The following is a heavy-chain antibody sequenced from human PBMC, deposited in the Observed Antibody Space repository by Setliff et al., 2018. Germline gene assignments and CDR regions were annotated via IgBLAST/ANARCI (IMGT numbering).Heavy chain of an antibody. Sequence: SVKVSCKASGYTFTSYAISWVRQAPGQGLEWMGGIIPIFGTANYAQKFQGRVTITADKSTSTAYMELSSLRSEDTAVYYCARVRLVATTNYYYYYYMDVWGKGTTVTVSS. J-gene: IGHJ6*03. D-gene: IGHD5-12*01. CDR3: ARVRLVATTNYYYYYYMDV. CDR2: IIPIFGTA. V-gene: IGHV1-69*06. CDR1: GYTFTSYA.